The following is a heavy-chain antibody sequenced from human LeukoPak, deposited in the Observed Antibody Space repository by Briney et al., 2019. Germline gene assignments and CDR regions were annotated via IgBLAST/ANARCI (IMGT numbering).Heavy chain of an antibody. V-gene: IGHV3-48*03. J-gene: IGHJ3*02. Sequence: PGGSLRLSCAPSGFTFSSYEMNWVRQAPGKGLEWVSYISSSGSTIYYADSVKGRFTISRDNAKNSLYLQMNSLRAEDTAVYYCARENGLNRRNAVPAARRNAFDIWGQGTMVTVSS. CDR2: ISSSGSTI. D-gene: IGHD2-2*01. CDR1: GFTFSSYE. CDR3: ARENGLNRRNAVPAARRNAFDI.